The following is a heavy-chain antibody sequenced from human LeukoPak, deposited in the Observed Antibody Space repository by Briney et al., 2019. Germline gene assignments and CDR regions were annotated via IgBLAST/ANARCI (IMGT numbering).Heavy chain of an antibody. V-gene: IGHV7-4-1*02. CDR2: IKTNTGNP. Sequence: ASGQVSCQASGYTFTSYAMNWVRQAPGQGLEWMGWIKTNTGNPTYAQGFTGRFVFSLVTSVSTAYLQISSLKAKDTAVYYCARASPWFGELLGNDYWGQGTLVTVSS. J-gene: IGHJ4*02. D-gene: IGHD3-10*01. CDR3: ARASPWFGELLGNDY. CDR1: GYTFTSYA.